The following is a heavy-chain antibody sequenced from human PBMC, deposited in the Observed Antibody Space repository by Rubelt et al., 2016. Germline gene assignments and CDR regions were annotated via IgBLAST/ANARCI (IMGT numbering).Heavy chain of an antibody. CDR1: GFTFSSYS. CDR3: AKWVGAEAVGGMDV. V-gene: IGHV3-21*01. J-gene: IGHJ6*01. CDR2: ISSSSSYI. Sequence: VQLVESGGGVVQPGGSLRLSCAASGFTFSSYSMNWVRQAPGKGLEWVSSISSSSSYIYYADSVKGRFTISRDNAKNSLDLQMNSLRDGDTAVYYCAKWVGAEAVGGMDVWGQGTTVTVSS. D-gene: IGHD6-19*01.